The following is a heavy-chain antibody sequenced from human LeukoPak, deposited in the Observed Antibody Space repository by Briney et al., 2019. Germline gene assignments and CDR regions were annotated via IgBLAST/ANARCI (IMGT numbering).Heavy chain of an antibody. D-gene: IGHD2-21*02. CDR1: GFTFRSYW. J-gene: IGHJ4*02. Sequence: GGSLRLSCAASGFTFRSYWMTWLRQVPGKGLEWVANIKQEGSEKTYVASVKGRLNISRDKAKNSLYLQMNSLRVEDTAVYYCARGGDSYYWGQGTLVTVSS. CDR2: IKQEGSEK. CDR3: ARGGDSYY. V-gene: IGHV3-7*01.